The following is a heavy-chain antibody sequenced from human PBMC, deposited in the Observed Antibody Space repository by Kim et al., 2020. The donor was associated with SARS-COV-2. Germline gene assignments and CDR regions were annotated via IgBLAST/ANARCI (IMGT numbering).Heavy chain of an antibody. CDR3: ARVVRGDGYNLSPYFDY. D-gene: IGHD5-12*01. J-gene: IGHJ4*02. V-gene: IGHV4-59*01. Sequence: LKSRVTISVDTSKNQFSLKLSSVTAADTAVYYCARVVRGDGYNLSPYFDYWGQGTLVTVSS.